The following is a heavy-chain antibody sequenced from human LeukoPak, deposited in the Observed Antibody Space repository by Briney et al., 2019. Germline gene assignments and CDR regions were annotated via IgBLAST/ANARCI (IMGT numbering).Heavy chain of an antibody. V-gene: IGHV3-7*01. CDR1: GVNFSSYW. J-gene: IGHJ4*02. D-gene: IGHD3-3*01. CDR2: IKQDGSEE. Sequence: GGSLRLSCAVSGVNFSSYWMSWVRQAPGKGLEWVANIKQDGSEEYYVDSVKGRFAISRDNAKNSLYLQMNSLKAEDTAVYYWAKDAYYDFWSCYPPFFDYWGQGTLVTVPS. CDR3: AKDAYYDFWSCYPPFFDY.